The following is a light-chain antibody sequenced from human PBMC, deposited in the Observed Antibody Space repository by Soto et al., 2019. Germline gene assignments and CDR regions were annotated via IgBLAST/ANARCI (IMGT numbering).Light chain of an antibody. J-gene: IGKJ2*01. CDR3: RQYGSSPSYT. Sequence: EIVLTQSPAPFPLLPREGATLPGRPSQGVSSTSYLPWNQQKLGQAPSPLIYGASGRATGIPDRFSGSGSATDFTLTISRLEPEDFAVYYCRQYGSSPSYTFGQGTKLEIK. CDR2: GAS. V-gene: IGKV3-20*01. CDR1: QGVSSTSY.